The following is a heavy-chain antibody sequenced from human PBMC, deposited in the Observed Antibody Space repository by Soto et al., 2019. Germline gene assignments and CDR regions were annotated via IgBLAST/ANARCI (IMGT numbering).Heavy chain of an antibody. J-gene: IGHJ4*02. CDR3: AKDKGSYSSSPISDF. CDR2: ISWGSGSI. D-gene: IGHD6-19*01. CDR1: GFTFADYG. Sequence: EVQLVESGGGSVQPGRSLRLSCAASGFTFADYGMHWVRQVPGKGLEWVSGISWGSGSIGYADSVKGRFSISRDNAKNSLYLQMNSLRTEDTALYYCAKDKGSYSSSPISDFWGQGTLVTVSS. V-gene: IGHV3-9*01.